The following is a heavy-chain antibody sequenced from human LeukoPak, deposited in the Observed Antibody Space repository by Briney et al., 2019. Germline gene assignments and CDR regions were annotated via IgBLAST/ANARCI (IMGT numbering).Heavy chain of an antibody. J-gene: IGHJ4*02. D-gene: IGHD3-3*01. Sequence: PSETLPLTCTVSGGSISSSSYYWGWIRQPPGKGLEWIGSIYYSGSTYYNPSLKSRVTISVDTSKNQFSLKLSSVTAADTAVYYCARHEVQFGTIFDYWGQGTLVTVSS. V-gene: IGHV4-39*01. CDR3: ARHEVQFGTIFDY. CDR2: IYYSGST. CDR1: GGSISSSSYY.